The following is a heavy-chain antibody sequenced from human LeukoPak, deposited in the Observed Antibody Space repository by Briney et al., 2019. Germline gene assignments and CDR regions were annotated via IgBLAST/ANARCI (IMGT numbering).Heavy chain of an antibody. V-gene: IGHV3-7*01. J-gene: IGHJ4*02. CDR1: GFTFSSYW. D-gene: IGHD6-13*01. Sequence: GGSLRLSCAASGFTFSSYWMSWVRQAPGKGLEWVANTKQDGSEKYYVDSVKGRFTISRDNAKNSLYLQMNSLRAEDTAVYYCARVDTELVGGYFDYWGQGTLVTVSS. CDR3: ARVDTELVGGYFDY. CDR2: TKQDGSEK.